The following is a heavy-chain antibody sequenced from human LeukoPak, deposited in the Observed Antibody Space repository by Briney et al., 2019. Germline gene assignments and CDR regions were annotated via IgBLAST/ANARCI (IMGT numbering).Heavy chain of an antibody. V-gene: IGHV4-34*01. D-gene: IGHD3-3*02. CDR3: ARYYGGSIYDAFDI. Sequence: SETLSLTCAVYGGSFSAYYWTWIRQPPGKGLEWIGEINHSGSTNYNPSLKSRVTISVDTSKNQFSLKLSSVTAADTAVYYCARYYGGSIYDAFDIWGQGTMVTVSS. CDR1: GGSFSAYY. CDR2: INHSGST. J-gene: IGHJ3*02.